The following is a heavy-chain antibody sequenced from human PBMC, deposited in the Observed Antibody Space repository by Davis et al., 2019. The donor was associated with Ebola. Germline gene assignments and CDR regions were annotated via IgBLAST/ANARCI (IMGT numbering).Heavy chain of an antibody. CDR3: ARQLGSNYYYYYGMDV. CDR1: GGSFSGYY. CDR2: INHSGST. Sequence: SETLSLTCAVYGGSFSGYYWSWIRQPPGKGLEWIGEINHSGSTNYNPSLKSRVTISVDTSKNQFSLKLSSVTAADTAVYYCARQLGSNYYYYYGMDVWGQGTTVTVSS. V-gene: IGHV4-34*01. D-gene: IGHD4-11*01. J-gene: IGHJ6*02.